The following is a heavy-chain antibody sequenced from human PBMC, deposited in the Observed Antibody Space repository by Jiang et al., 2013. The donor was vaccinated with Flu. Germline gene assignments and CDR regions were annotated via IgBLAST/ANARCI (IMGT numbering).Heavy chain of an antibody. CDR3: ARDLPGIAAAGGDY. V-gene: IGHV1-69*04. D-gene: IGHD6-13*01. CDR1: GGTFSSYT. CDR2: IIPILGIA. Sequence: GAEVKKPGSSVKVSCKASGGTFSSYTISWVRQAPGQGLEWMGRIIPILGIANYAQKFQGRVTITADKSTSTAYMELSSLRSEDTAVYYCARDLPGIAAAGGDYWGQGTLVTVSS. J-gene: IGHJ4*02.